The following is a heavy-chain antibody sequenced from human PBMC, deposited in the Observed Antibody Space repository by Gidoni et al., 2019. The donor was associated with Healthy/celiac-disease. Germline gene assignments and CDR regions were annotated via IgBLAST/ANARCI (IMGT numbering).Heavy chain of an antibody. CDR3: ASTYYYGSGVDY. J-gene: IGHJ4*02. D-gene: IGHD3-10*01. V-gene: IGHV4-39*01. Sequence: QLQLQESGPGLVNPLGSLSLTCTVSGCSLSSSIYYWGWTRKPPGKGLEWIGSIYDSGSTYYNPSHKSRVTISVETSKNQFSLKLSSVTAADTAVYYCASTYYYGSGVDYWGQGTLVTVSS. CDR1: GCSLSSSIYY. CDR2: IYDSGST.